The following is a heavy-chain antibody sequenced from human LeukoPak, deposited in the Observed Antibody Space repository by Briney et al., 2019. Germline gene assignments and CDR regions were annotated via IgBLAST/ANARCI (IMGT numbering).Heavy chain of an antibody. CDR2: ISGSGRSA. CDR1: GFTFSNYA. CDR3: AKVSPIAVAGNTHVGYFDY. D-gene: IGHD6-19*01. Sequence: GGSLRLSCAASGFTFSNYAMSWVRQPPGKGLEWVSAISGSGRSAYYADSVKGRFTISRDNSMNTLFLQMNSLRAEDTAVYYCAKVSPIAVAGNTHVGYFDYWGQGTLVTVSS. J-gene: IGHJ4*02. V-gene: IGHV3-23*01.